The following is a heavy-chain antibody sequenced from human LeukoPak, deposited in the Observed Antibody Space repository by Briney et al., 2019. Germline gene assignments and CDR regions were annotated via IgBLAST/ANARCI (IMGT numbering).Heavy chain of an antibody. D-gene: IGHD6-13*01. CDR3: ARVHTAQLAPGVYYYYGMDV. Sequence: GGSLRLSCAASGFTFSSYWMHWVRQAPGKGLVWVSRINSVGSSTSYADSVKGRFTISRDNAKNTLYLQMNSLRAEDTAVYYCARVHTAQLAPGVYYYYGMDVWGKGTTVTVSS. CDR2: INSVGSST. V-gene: IGHV3-74*01. J-gene: IGHJ6*04. CDR1: GFTFSSYW.